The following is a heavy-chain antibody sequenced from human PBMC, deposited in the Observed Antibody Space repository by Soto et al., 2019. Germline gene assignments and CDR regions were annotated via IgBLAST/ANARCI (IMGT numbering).Heavy chain of an antibody. CDR1: GFTFSAYG. J-gene: IGHJ4*02. CDR2: ISHDGTNK. D-gene: IGHD3-22*01. V-gene: IGHV3-30*18. Sequence: GGSLRLSCEVSGFTFSAYGMHWVRQAPGKGLEWVAAISHDGTNKNYGDSVKGRFTISRDNSKKTLYLQMNSLRPEDTALYYCAKDEYYYSRSGYYIFDSRAQRTPVTVSA. CDR3: AKDEYYYSRSGYYIFDS.